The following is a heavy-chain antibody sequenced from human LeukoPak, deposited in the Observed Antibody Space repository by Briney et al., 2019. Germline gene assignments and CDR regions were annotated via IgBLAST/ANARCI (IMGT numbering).Heavy chain of an antibody. CDR2: ISYDGSNK. CDR1: GFTFSSYG. D-gene: IGHD6-13*01. Sequence: PGRSLRLSCAASGFTFSSYGMHWVRQAPGKGLEWVAVISYDGSNKYYADSVKGRFTISRDNSKNTLYLQMNSLRAEDTAVYYCAKISSSWYSYYMDVWGKGTTVTVSS. J-gene: IGHJ6*03. CDR3: AKISSSWYSYYMDV. V-gene: IGHV3-30*18.